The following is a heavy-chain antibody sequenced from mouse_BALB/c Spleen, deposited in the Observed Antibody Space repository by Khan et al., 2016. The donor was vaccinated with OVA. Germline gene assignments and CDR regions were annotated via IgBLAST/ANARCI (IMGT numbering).Heavy chain of an antibody. Sequence: QVQLKQSGAELAKPGASVKMSCKASGYTFINYWILWVKQRPGQGLEWIGYVNPSTGYTEYNQNFRDKATLTADKSSSTAYMQLNSLTSEDSAVYSCASRGLRWDFDYWGQGTTLTVSS. CDR1: GYTFINYW. V-gene: IGHV1-7*01. J-gene: IGHJ2*01. CDR3: ASRGLRWDFDY. CDR2: VNPSTGYT. D-gene: IGHD1-1*01.